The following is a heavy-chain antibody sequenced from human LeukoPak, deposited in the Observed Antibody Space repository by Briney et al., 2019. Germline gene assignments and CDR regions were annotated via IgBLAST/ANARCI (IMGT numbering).Heavy chain of an antibody. CDR2: IYYSGST. Sequence: SQTLSLTCTVSGGSISSGGYYWSWIRQHPGKGLEWIGYIYYSGSTYYNPSLKSRVTISVDTSKNQFSLKLSSVTAADTAVYYCARERLRLAYHYDSSGQPFPPAFDIWGQGTMVTVSS. CDR3: ARERLRLAYHYDSSGQPFPPAFDI. D-gene: IGHD3-22*01. V-gene: IGHV4-31*03. CDR1: GGSISSGGYY. J-gene: IGHJ3*02.